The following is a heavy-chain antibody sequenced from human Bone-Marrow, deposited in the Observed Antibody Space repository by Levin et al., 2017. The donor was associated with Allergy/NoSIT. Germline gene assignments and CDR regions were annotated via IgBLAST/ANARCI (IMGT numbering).Heavy chain of an antibody. V-gene: IGHV3-9*01. D-gene: IGHD1-26*01. CDR1: KFIFDDYG. CDR3: EKSWDTMTIHDGFDF. J-gene: IGHJ3*01. CDR2: ISWNSGKI. Sequence: SLKISCATSKFIFDDYGMYWVRQAPGKGLEWVSGISWNSGKIHYADSVKGRFIISRDNAKNSLYLQMNSLRTEDTALYYCEKSWDTMTIHDGFDFWGQGTMVTVSA.